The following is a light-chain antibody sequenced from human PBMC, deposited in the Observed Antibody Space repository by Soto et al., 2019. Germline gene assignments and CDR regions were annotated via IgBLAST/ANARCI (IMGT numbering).Light chain of an antibody. CDR1: SSDFGSYNL. CDR2: EVS. CDR3: LSWAGSRTYYH. Sequence: QSVLTQPASVSGSPGQSITVSCTGTSSDFGSYNLVSWYQQYPGKAPKLMIYEVSKRPSGVSNRFSGAKSGNTASLTISGLQAEDEADYYCLSWAGSRTYYHFGNGTKVTVL. V-gene: IGLV2-23*02. J-gene: IGLJ1*01.